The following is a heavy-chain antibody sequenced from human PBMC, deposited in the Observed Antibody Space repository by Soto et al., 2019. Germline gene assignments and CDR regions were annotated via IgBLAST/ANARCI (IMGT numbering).Heavy chain of an antibody. J-gene: IGHJ4*02. CDR3: ARIGRLRWGDY. D-gene: IGHD4-17*01. CDR1: GSTFSSYS. V-gene: IGHV3-48*01. Sequence: GRSFHPSCVSPGSTFSSYSMNWVRQAPGKGLEWVSYISSSSSTIYYADSVKGRFTISRDNAKNSLYLQMNSLRAEDTAVYYCARIGRLRWGDYWGQGT. CDR2: ISSSSSTI.